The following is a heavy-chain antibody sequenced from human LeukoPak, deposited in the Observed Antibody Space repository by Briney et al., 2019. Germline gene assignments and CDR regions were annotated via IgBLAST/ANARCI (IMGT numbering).Heavy chain of an antibody. J-gene: IGHJ6*02. V-gene: IGHV1-8*01. CDR1: GYTFTSYD. Sequence: ASVKVSCKASGYTFTSYDINWVRQATGQGLEWMGWMNPNSGNTGYAQKFQGRVAMTRNTSISTAYMELSSLRSEGTAVYYCARAPNNYDFWSGYYGYYYYYGMDVWGQGTTVTVSS. D-gene: IGHD3-3*01. CDR3: ARAPNNYDFWSGYYGYYYYYGMDV. CDR2: MNPNSGNT.